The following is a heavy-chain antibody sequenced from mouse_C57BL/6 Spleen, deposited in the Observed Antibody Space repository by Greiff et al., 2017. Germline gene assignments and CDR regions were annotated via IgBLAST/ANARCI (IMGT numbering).Heavy chain of an antibody. CDR2: IWTGGGT. J-gene: IGHJ1*03. V-gene: IGHV2-9-1*01. D-gene: IGHD2-5*01. CDR1: GFSLTSYA. CDR3: AREDYSNYGYFDV. Sequence: VKLMESGPGLVAPSQSLSITCTVSGFSLTSYAISWVRQPPGKGLEWLGVIWTGGGTNYNSALKSRLSISQDNSKSQVFLKMNSLQTDDTARYYCAREDYSNYGYFDVWGTGTTVTVSS.